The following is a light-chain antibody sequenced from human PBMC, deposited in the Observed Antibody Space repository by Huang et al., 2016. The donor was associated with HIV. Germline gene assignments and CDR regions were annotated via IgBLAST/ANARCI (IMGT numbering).Light chain of an antibody. CDR1: QSVGIY. CDR2: GAS. Sequence: EIVLTQSPGTLSLSPGERATLPCRASQSVGIYLAWYQQKPGQAPRRLIYGASTRVTGIPDRFSGGGSGTDFTLSISRLEPEDFAVYYCQQYERPPDTFGPGTKVNIK. J-gene: IGKJ3*01. V-gene: IGKV3-20*01. CDR3: QQYERPPDT.